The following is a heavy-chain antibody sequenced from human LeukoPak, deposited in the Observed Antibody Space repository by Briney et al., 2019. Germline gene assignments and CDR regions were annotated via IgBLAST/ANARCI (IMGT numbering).Heavy chain of an antibody. CDR3: ARDRAAGTGSDY. CDR1: GFTFSSSG. Sequence: GGSLRLSCAASGFTFSSSGMHWVRQAPGKGLAWVAVIWYDGSNKYYADSVKGRFTISRDNSKNTLYLQMNSLRAEDTAVYYCARDRAAGTGSDYWGQGTLVTVAS. D-gene: IGHD6-13*01. CDR2: IWYDGSNK. V-gene: IGHV3-33*01. J-gene: IGHJ4*02.